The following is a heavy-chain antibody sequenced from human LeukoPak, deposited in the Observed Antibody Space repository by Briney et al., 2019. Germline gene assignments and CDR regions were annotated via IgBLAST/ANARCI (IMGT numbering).Heavy chain of an antibody. J-gene: IGHJ5*02. D-gene: IGHD3-3*02. Sequence: ASVKVSCKASGYTFTSHGISWVRQAPGQGLEWMGWISTYNGNTNYAQKLQGRVSMTTDTSTSTAYMELRSLRSDDTAVYYCARDLVHHRLLATVYNWFDPWGQGTLVTVSS. CDR1: GYTFTSHG. V-gene: IGHV1-18*01. CDR2: ISTYNGNT. CDR3: ARDLVHHRLLATVYNWFDP.